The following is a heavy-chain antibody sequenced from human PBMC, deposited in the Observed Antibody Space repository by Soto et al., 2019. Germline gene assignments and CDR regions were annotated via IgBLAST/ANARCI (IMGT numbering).Heavy chain of an antibody. CDR1: GFIFSEYA. Sequence: LRLSCTPSGFIFSEYAMSWVRQAPGQGLEWVSSIGGPGDDTYYADYVKGRFTISRDNSKNTLYLQMNSLRGDDTAVYYCAKDRMSRNSVWDPFDVWGQGTMVTVSS. J-gene: IGHJ3*01. CDR3: AKDRMSRNSVWDPFDV. CDR2: IGGPGDDT. D-gene: IGHD4-4*01. V-gene: IGHV3-23*01.